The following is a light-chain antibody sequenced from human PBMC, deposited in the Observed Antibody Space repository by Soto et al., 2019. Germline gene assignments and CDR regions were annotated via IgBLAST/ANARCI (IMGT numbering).Light chain of an antibody. Sequence: DVQMTQSPSTLSASVGDRVTITCRASQSISSWLAWYQQKPGKAPKLLIYDASTLESGVPSRFSGSGSGTEFTLTISSLQPDDFATYYCQQYQVYPRTFGQGTKV. J-gene: IGKJ1*01. V-gene: IGKV1-5*01. CDR2: DAS. CDR1: QSISSW. CDR3: QQYQVYPRT.